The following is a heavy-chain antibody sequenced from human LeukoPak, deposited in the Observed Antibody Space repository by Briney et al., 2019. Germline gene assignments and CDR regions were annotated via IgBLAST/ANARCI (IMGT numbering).Heavy chain of an antibody. Sequence: PGGSLRLSCAASGFTFSSYAMHWVRQAPGKGLEWVAVISYDGSNKYYADSVKGRFTISRDNSKNTLYLQMNSLRAEDTAVYYCAKINNNDDYWGQGNLATVSS. D-gene: IGHD1/OR15-1a*01. CDR2: ISYDGSNK. V-gene: IGHV3-30*04. CDR1: GFTFSSYA. CDR3: AKINNNDDY. J-gene: IGHJ4*02.